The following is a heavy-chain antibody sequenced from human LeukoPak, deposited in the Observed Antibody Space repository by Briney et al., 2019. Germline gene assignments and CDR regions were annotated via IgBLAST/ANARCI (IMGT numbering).Heavy chain of an antibody. Sequence: TGGSLRLSCAASGFTFDDYAMHWVRQAPGKGLEWVSLTSGDGGSTYYADSVKGRFTISRDNSKNSLYLQMNSLRTEDTALYYCAKGADPLQFDFGVFLYYYYYYMDVWGKGTTVTVSS. CDR1: GFTFDDYA. CDR2: TSGDGGST. J-gene: IGHJ6*03. V-gene: IGHV3-43*02. D-gene: IGHD5-24*01. CDR3: AKGADPLQFDFGVFLYYYYYYMDV.